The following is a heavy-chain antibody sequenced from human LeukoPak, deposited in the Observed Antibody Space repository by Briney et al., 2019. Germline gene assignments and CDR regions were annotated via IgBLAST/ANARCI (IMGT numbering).Heavy chain of an antibody. V-gene: IGHV3-33*01. J-gene: IGHJ3*02. D-gene: IGHD3-22*01. CDR1: GFTFSSYG. Sequence: GGSLRLSCAASGFTFSSYGMHWVRQAPGKGLEWVAVIWYDGSNKYYADSVKGRFTISRDNSKKTLYLQMNSLRAEDTAVYYCARGDSSGYPDAFDIWGQGTMVTVSS. CDR3: ARGDSSGYPDAFDI. CDR2: IWYDGSNK.